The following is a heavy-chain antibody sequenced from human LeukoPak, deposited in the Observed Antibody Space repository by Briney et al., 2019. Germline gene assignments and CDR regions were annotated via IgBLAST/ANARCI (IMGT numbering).Heavy chain of an antibody. V-gene: IGHV1-8*02. D-gene: IGHD3-9*01. J-gene: IGHJ4*02. Sequence: GASVKVSCKASGYTFTSYYMHWVRQATGQGLEWMGWMNPNSGNTGYAQKFQGRVTMTRNTSISTAYMELSSLRSEDTAVYYCARGRRDDILTGYYMRPPSYWGQGTLVTVSS. CDR1: GYTFTSYY. CDR2: MNPNSGNT. CDR3: ARGRRDDILTGYYMRPPSY.